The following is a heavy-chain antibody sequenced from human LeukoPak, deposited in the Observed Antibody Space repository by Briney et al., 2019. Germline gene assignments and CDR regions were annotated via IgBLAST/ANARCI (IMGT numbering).Heavy chain of an antibody. Sequence: PSETLSLTCTVSGGSISSSSYYWGWIRQPPGKGLEWIGSVYYRGSTYYNPSLKSRVTISIDTSKNQFSLNLSSVTAADTAVYYCVRCGFGAGSYSPHFDSWGQGTLVTVSS. J-gene: IGHJ4*02. CDR3: VRCGFGAGSYSPHFDS. CDR2: VYYRGST. CDR1: GGSISSSSYY. V-gene: IGHV4-39*01. D-gene: IGHD3-10*01.